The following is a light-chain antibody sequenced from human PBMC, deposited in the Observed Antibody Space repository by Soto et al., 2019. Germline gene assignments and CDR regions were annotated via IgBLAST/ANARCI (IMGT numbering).Light chain of an antibody. V-gene: IGKV1-12*01. CDR1: QGISSW. CDR2: AAS. Sequence: SRQGISSWLAWYQQKPGKAPKLLIYAASSLQSGVPSRFSGSGSGTDCTLTSCGLSPYQLTTYYGLWSYSPPPWTLGQGTRLEIK. J-gene: IGKJ1*01. CDR3: LWSYSPPPWT.